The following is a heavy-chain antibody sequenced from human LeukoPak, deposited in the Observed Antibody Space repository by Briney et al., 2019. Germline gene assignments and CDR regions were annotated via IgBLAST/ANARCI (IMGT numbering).Heavy chain of an antibody. CDR2: IWYDGSNG. CDR1: GFTFSNYA. Sequence: GGSLRLSCAASGFTFSNYAMHWVRQAPGKGLEWVVVIWYDGSNGYYANSVKGRFAISRDNSKNTVYLQMNSLRAEDTAVYYCAREADCSGGNCYRGAFDIWGQGTMITVSS. D-gene: IGHD2-15*01. CDR3: AREADCSGGNCYRGAFDI. V-gene: IGHV3-33*01. J-gene: IGHJ3*02.